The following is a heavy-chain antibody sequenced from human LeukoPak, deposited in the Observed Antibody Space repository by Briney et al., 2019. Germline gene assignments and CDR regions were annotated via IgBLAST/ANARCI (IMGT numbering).Heavy chain of an antibody. V-gene: IGHV5-51*01. D-gene: IGHD6-13*01. J-gene: IGHJ4*02. CDR2: IYPGDSET. CDR3: ARGGTYSTSYSGY. Sequence: GESLKISCKASGYSFISYWIGWVRQMPGKGLEWMGIIYPGDSETRYSPSFQGQVTISADKSISTAYLQWSSLKASDRAMYYCARGGTYSTSYSGYWGQGTLVTVSS. CDR1: GYSFISYW.